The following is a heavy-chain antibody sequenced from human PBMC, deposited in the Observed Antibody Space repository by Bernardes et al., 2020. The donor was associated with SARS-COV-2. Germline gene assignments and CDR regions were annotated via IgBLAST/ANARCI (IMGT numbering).Heavy chain of an antibody. V-gene: IGHV3-48*02. CDR1: GFTFSNYN. CDR2: ISSSSNTI. CDR3: ARDSGRSGSCDY. J-gene: IGHJ4*02. Sequence: GGSLRLSCAASGFTFSNYNMKWVRQAPGKGLEWVSHISSSSNTIYYADSVKGRFTISRDNSRSSLYLQMNNLRDEDTAVYYCARDSGRSGSCDYWGQGTLVTVSS. D-gene: IGHD2-15*01.